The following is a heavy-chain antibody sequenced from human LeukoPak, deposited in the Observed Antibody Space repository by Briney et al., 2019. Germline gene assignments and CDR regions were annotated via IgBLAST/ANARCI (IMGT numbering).Heavy chain of an antibody. J-gene: IGHJ3*02. D-gene: IGHD1-26*01. CDR1: GGSFSGYY. CDR3: ARGSGRYSERSDAFDI. V-gene: IGHV4-34*01. CDR2: INHSGRT. Sequence: SETLSLTCAVYGGSFSGYYWRWIRQPPGKGLEWIGEINHSGRTNYNPSLKSRVTISVDTSKKQFSLRLSSVTAADTAVYYCARGSGRYSERSDAFDIWGRGTMVTVSS.